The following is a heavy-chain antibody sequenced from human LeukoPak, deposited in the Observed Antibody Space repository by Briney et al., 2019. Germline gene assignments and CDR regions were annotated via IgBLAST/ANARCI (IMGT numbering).Heavy chain of an antibody. CDR2: VSYDGTNK. CDR1: GFTFSSYT. J-gene: IGHJ3*02. CDR3: ARDRGCSSTSCYNAFEI. V-gene: IGHV3-30-3*01. Sequence: GGSLRLSCAASGFTFSSYTTTWVRQAPGMGLEWVAVVSYDGTNKYYADSVKGRFTISRDNSKNTLYLQMNSLRPEDTAVYYCARDRGCSSTSCYNAFEIWGQGTMVTVSS. D-gene: IGHD2-2*02.